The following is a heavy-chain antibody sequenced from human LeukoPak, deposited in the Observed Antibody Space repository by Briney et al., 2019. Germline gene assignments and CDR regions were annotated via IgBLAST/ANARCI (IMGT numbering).Heavy chain of an antibody. D-gene: IGHD1/OR15-1a*01. J-gene: IGHJ4*02. CDR3: ARGEHSADY. Sequence: SETLSLTCTVSGGSIRSYYWNWIRQPAGKGLEWIGRIYSSGYTNYNPSPKNRVSMSVDTSKNQFSLKLTSLTAADTAVYYCARGEHSADYWGPGALVTVSS. CDR1: GGSIRSYY. V-gene: IGHV4-4*07. CDR2: IYSSGYT.